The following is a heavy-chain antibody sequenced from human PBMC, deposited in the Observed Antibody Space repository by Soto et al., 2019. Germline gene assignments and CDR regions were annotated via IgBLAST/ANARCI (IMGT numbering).Heavy chain of an antibody. J-gene: IGHJ1*01. CDR2: LCYSGNT. V-gene: IGHV4-59*11. D-gene: IGHD2-2*01. CDR1: GYPITSHC. CDR3: ASPPYCSSTSCYPPPEYFQH. Sequence: SETLSLTCTVSGYPITSHCWSWIRQPPGRGLQWIGHLCYSGNTNYNPSLKSRVTISGDTSKNQFSLNLSSVTAADTAVYYCASPPYCSSTSCYPPPEYFQHWGQGTLVTVSS.